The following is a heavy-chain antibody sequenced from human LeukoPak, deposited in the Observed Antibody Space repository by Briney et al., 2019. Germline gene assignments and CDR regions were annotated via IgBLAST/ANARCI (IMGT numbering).Heavy chain of an antibody. CDR1: GFTFSSYD. V-gene: IGHV3-23*01. J-gene: IGHJ6*03. Sequence: RSGGTLRLSCAASGFTFSSYDMSWVRQAPGKGLEWVSAISGSVGSTYYADSVKGRFTISRDNSKNTLYLQMNSLRAEDTAVYYCARGTTALMDVWGKGTTVTVSS. CDR3: ARGTTALMDV. CDR2: ISGSVGST. D-gene: IGHD2-21*02.